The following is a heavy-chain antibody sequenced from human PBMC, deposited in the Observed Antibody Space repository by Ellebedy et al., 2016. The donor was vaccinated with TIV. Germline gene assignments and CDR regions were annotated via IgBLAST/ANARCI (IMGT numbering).Heavy chain of an antibody. CDR2: ISYDGSNK. Sequence: PGGSLRLSCAASGFTFSSYGMHWVRQAPGKGLEWVAVISYDGSNKYYADSVKGRFTISRDNSRNTVYLQMNSLTAEDTAVYYCSKERATGSYSTDVCDIWGQGTMVTVSS. D-gene: IGHD1-26*01. CDR3: SKERATGSYSTDVCDI. V-gene: IGHV3-30*18. J-gene: IGHJ3*02. CDR1: GFTFSSYG.